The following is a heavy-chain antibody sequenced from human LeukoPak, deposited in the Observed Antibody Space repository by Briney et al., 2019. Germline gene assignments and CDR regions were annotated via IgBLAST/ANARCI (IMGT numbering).Heavy chain of an antibody. Sequence: GASVKVSCKASGYTFTGYYMHWVRQAPGQGLEWMGWINPNSGGTNYAQKFQGWVTMTRDTSISTAYMELSRLRSDDTAVYYCARALGATVTPYDYWGQGTLVTVSS. CDR3: ARALGATVTPYDY. CDR1: GYTFTGYY. V-gene: IGHV1-2*04. D-gene: IGHD4-17*01. J-gene: IGHJ4*02. CDR2: INPNSGGT.